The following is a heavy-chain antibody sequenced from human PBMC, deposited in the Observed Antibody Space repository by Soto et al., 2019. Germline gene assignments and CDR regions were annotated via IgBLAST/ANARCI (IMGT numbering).Heavy chain of an antibody. Sequence: QLQLQESGSGLVKPSQTLSLTCAVSGGSISSGGYSWSWIRQPPGKGLEWIGYIYNSESTYYNPSLKSRVTISVDRSKNQFSLKLSSVTAADTAVYYCARAGGLGAVAVDYWGQGTLVTVSS. J-gene: IGHJ4*02. CDR2: IYNSEST. V-gene: IGHV4-30-2*01. D-gene: IGHD6-19*01. CDR3: ARAGGLGAVAVDY. CDR1: GGSISSGGYS.